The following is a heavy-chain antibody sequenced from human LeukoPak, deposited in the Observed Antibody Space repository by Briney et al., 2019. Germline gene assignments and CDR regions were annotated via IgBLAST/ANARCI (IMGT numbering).Heavy chain of an antibody. Sequence: HTEGSLRLSCAASGFTFSSYEMNWVRQAPGKGLEWVSYISSSGSTIYYADSVKGRFTIPRDNAKNSLYLQMNSLRAEDTAVYYCAELGITMIGGVWGKGTTVTISS. CDR2: ISSSGSTI. D-gene: IGHD3-10*02. J-gene: IGHJ6*04. CDR1: GFTFSSYE. CDR3: AELGITMIGGV. V-gene: IGHV3-48*03.